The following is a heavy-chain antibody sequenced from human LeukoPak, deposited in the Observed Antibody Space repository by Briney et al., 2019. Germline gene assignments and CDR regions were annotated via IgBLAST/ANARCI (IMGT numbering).Heavy chain of an antibody. CDR3: AKSSDSLFSDY. CDR2: ISDGGHST. J-gene: IGHJ4*02. V-gene: IGHV3-23*01. D-gene: IGHD2-21*02. CDR1: GFNFSSYA. Sequence: GGSLRLSCAASGFNFSSYAMNWVRQAPGKGLEWVTVISDGGHSTYYADSVKGRFTISRDNSKNTLYLQMNSLTAADTAVYFCAKSSDSLFSDYWGQETLVTVSS.